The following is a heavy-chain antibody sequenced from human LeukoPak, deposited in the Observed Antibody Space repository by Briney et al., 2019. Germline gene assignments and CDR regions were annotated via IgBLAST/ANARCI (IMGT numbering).Heavy chain of an antibody. V-gene: IGHV1-69*05. CDR1: GGTFSSYA. CDR2: IIPIFGPA. J-gene: IGHJ4*02. CDR3: ARSPAEDSSSYFDY. Sequence: SVKVSCKSSGGTFSSYAFSWVRQAPGQGLAWMGGIIPIFGPANYAQKFQGRVTITTDESTRTAYKELSSLRSEDTAVNYCARSPAEDSSSYFDYWGQGTLVTVSS. D-gene: IGHD6-6*01.